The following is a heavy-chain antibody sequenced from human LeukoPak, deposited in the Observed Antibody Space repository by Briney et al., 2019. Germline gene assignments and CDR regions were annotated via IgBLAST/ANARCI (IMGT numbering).Heavy chain of an antibody. D-gene: IGHD5-18*01. CDR1: GYTFTSNY. V-gene: IGHV1-46*01. CDR3: ARMGMDPAMNTNFFDY. CDR2: IHPSGGST. Sequence: GASVKVCCKASGYTFTSNYMHWVRQAPGQGLEWMGVIHPSGGSTNYLQKFQGRLTVTSDTSTSTVYMELSGLRSDDTAVYYCARMGMDPAMNTNFFDYWGQGTLVTVSS. J-gene: IGHJ4*02.